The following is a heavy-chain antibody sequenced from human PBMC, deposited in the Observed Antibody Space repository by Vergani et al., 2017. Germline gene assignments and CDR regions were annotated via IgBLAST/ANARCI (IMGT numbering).Heavy chain of an antibody. CDR3: ARMGGYDEGDVFRIGYFDS. Sequence: QVQLQESGPGLVKPSQTLSLTCSVSGDSISSGVYYWNWIRQHPGKGLECIGYIYSTGSTHHNPSLRRRINMSVDTSKNQFYLKLNSVTAADTAMYYCARMGGYDEGDVFRIGYFDSWVPGSLVTVSS. V-gene: IGHV4-31*03. D-gene: IGHD3-22*01. CDR1: GDSISSGVYY. J-gene: IGHJ4*02. CDR2: IYSTGST.